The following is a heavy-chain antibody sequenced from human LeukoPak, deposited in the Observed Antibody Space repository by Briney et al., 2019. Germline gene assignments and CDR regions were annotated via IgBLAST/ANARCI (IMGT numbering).Heavy chain of an antibody. CDR1: GFTFNTYW. D-gene: IGHD2/OR15-2a*01. CDR2: INADGSST. CDR3: ASQQSFHYYYMDV. Sequence: PGGSLRLSCAASGFTFNTYWMHWVRQAPGKGLVWVSSINADGSSTSYADSMKGRFTISRDNAKNTLYLQTNSLRAEDTAVYYCASQQSFHYYYMDVWGKGTTVTVSS. J-gene: IGHJ6*03. V-gene: IGHV3-74*01.